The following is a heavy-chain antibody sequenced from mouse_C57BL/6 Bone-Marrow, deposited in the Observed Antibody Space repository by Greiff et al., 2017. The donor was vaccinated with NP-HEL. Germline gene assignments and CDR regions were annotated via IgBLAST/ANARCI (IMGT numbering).Heavy chain of an antibody. CDR2: ISSGSSTI. CDR3: ARNMITTAY. CDR1: GFTFSDYG. Sequence: DVQLVESGGGLVKPGGSLKLSCAASGFTFSDYGMHWVRQAPEKGLEWVAYISSGSSTIYYADTVKGRFTISRDNAKNTLFLQMTSLRSEDTAMYYCARNMITTAYWGQGTLVTVSA. V-gene: IGHV5-17*01. D-gene: IGHD2-4*01. J-gene: IGHJ3*01.